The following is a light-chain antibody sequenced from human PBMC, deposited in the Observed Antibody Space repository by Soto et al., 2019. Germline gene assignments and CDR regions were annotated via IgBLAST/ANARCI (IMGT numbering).Light chain of an antibody. V-gene: IGLV2-14*01. Sequence: QSVLTQPASVSGSPGQSITISCTGTSSDVGGYDYVSWYQQLPGKPPKLLIYDVNNRPSGVSHRFSGSKSGNTASLTISGLQAEDEADYYCSSYTGSSTFVFGTGTKVTVL. CDR2: DVN. CDR3: SSYTGSSTFV. CDR1: SSDVGGYDY. J-gene: IGLJ1*01.